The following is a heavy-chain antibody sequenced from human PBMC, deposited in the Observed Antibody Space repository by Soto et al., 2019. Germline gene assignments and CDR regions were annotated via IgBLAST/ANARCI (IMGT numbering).Heavy chain of an antibody. V-gene: IGHV3-74*01. D-gene: IGHD5-12*01. CDR3: VRDKWLQNADGIDI. Sequence: GGSLRLSCAASGFTFSSYWMHWVRQAPGKGLVWVSRINSDGSSTTYADSVKGRFTISRDNANNTLYLQMNNLRAEDTAVYYCVRDKWLQNADGIDIWGPGIMLT. J-gene: IGHJ3*02. CDR1: GFTFSSYW. CDR2: INSDGSST.